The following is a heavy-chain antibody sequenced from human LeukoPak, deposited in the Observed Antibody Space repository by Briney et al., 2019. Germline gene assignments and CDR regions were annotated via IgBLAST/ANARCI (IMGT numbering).Heavy chain of an antibody. V-gene: IGHV4-34*01. CDR1: GGSFSGYC. D-gene: IGHD6-13*01. Sequence: SETLSLTCAVYGGSFSGYCWSWIRQPPGKGLEWIGEINHSGSTNYNPSLKSRVTISVDTSKNQFSLKLSSVTAADTAVYYCATGIAAAGTLPPFDYWGQGTLVTVSS. CDR2: INHSGST. CDR3: ATGIAAAGTLPPFDY. J-gene: IGHJ4*02.